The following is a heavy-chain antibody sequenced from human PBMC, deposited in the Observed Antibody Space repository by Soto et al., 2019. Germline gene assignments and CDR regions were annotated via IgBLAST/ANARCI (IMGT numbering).Heavy chain of an antibody. D-gene: IGHD3-22*01. Sequence: GGSLRLSCAASGFTFSSYAMHWVRQAPGKGLEWVAVISYDGSNKYYADSVKGRFTISRDNSKNTLYLQMNSLRAEDTAVYYCARDGYYYDSRGPYGMDVWGQGTTVTVSS. CDR1: GFTFSSYA. CDR3: ARDGYYYDSRGPYGMDV. CDR2: ISYDGSNK. J-gene: IGHJ6*02. V-gene: IGHV3-30-3*01.